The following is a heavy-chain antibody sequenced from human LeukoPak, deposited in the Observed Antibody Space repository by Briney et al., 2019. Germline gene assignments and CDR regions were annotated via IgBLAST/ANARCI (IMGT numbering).Heavy chain of an antibody. V-gene: IGHV3-23*01. CDR1: GLTVSSNY. D-gene: IGHD1-1*01. CDR2: ISGSGGST. Sequence: GGSLRLSCAASGLTVSSNYMSWVRQAPGKGLEWVSAISGSGGSTYYADSVKGRFTISRDNSKNTLYLQMHSLRAEDTAVYYCAVWNDAFDIWGQGTMVTVSS. J-gene: IGHJ3*02. CDR3: AVWNDAFDI.